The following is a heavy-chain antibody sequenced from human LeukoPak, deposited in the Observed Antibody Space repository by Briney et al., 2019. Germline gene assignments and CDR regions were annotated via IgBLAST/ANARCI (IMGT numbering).Heavy chain of an antibody. J-gene: IGHJ6*01. Sequence: PGGSLRLSCAASGFTFSSSEMNWVRQAPGKGLEWVSYISSTGSTTYYADSVKGQFTISRDNAKNSLFLQMNSLRAEDTAVYYCARELYSGYRSYYYYYGMDVWGQGTTVTVSS. V-gene: IGHV3-48*03. CDR1: GFTFSSSE. CDR2: ISSTGSTT. D-gene: IGHD5-12*01. CDR3: ARELYSGYRSYYYYYGMDV.